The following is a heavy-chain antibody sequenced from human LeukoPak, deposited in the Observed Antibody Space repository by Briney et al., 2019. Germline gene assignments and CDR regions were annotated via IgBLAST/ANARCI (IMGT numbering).Heavy chain of an antibody. Sequence: ASVKVSCKASGYTFTDYYIHWVRQAPGQGLEWMAWINPNSGGTSFAQKFRDRVTVTRDTSISTAYMELSRLTSDDTAVYYGATLGLNIVGSTTDFDYWGQGTLVTVSS. D-gene: IGHD1-26*01. CDR2: INPNSGGT. V-gene: IGHV1-2*02. J-gene: IGHJ4*02. CDR3: ATLGLNIVGSTTDFDY. CDR1: GYTFTDYY.